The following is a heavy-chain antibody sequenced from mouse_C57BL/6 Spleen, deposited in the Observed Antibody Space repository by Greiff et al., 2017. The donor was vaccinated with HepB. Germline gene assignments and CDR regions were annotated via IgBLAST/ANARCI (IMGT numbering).Heavy chain of an antibody. CDR3: ARSTTVDFDY. V-gene: IGHV1-52*01. CDR2: IDPSDSET. CDR1: GYTFTSYW. D-gene: IGHD1-1*01. Sequence: QVQLKQPGAELVRPGSSVKLSCKASGYTFTSYWMHWVKQRPIQGLEWIGNIDPSDSETHYNQKFKDKATLTVDKSSSTAYMQLSSLTSEDSAVYYCARSTTVDFDYWGQGTTLTVSS. J-gene: IGHJ2*01.